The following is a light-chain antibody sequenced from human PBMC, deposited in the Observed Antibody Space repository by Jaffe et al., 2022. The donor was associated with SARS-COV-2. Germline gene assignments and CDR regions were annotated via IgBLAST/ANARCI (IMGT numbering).Light chain of an antibody. V-gene: IGLV1-51*02. J-gene: IGLJ3*02. Sequence: QSVLTQPPSVSAAPGQKVTISCSGSTSNIGSKYVSWYQQFPGAAPKLLIYEDYKRPSGIPDRFSGSKSGTSATLGITGLQTGDEADYYCGTWDNSLSAEVFGGGTEVTVL. CDR1: TSNIGSKY. CDR3: GTWDNSLSAEV. CDR2: EDY.